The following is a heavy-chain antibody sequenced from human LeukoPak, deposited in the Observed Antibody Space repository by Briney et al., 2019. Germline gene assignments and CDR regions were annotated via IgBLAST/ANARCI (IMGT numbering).Heavy chain of an antibody. D-gene: IGHD4-17*01. CDR2: ISGSGGST. CDR1: GFTFSSYT. J-gene: IGHJ6*02. V-gene: IGHV3-23*01. CDR3: AKDKLVYGDYYYYYGMDV. Sequence: GGSLRLSCAASGFTFSSYTMSWVRQAPGKGLEWVSAISGSGGSTYYADSVKGRFTISRDNSKNTLYLQMNSLRAEDTAVYYCAKDKLVYGDYYYYYGMDVWGQGTTVTVSS.